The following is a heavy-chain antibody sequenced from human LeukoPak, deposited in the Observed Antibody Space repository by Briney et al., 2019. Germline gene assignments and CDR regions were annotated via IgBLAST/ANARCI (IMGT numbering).Heavy chain of an antibody. J-gene: IGHJ5*02. V-gene: IGHV4-31*03. CDR3: AGAFSFRTSSRFDP. Sequence: PSETLSLTCTVSGGSISSGDYYWTWIRQHPGKGLEWIGYIYYSGSTYYNPSLKSRVTISVDTSKNQFSLNLSSVTAADTAVYYCAGAFSFRTSSRFDPWGQGTLVTVSS. D-gene: IGHD2-2*01. CDR1: GGSISSGDYY. CDR2: IYYSGST.